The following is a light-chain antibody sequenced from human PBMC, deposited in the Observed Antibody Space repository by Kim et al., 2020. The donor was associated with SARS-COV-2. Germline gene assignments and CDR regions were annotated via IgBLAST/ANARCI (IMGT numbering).Light chain of an antibody. CDR3: QQYNTWPPDT. CDR1: QSVNSN. Sequence: EIVMTQSPATLSVSPGERATLSCRASQSVNSNLAWYQHKPGQAPRLLIYGASTRATGFPARFSGSGSGTEFTLTISSLQSEDFAVYYFQQYNTWPPDTCRKGTNLEN. J-gene: IGKJ2*01. CDR2: GAS. V-gene: IGKV3-15*01.